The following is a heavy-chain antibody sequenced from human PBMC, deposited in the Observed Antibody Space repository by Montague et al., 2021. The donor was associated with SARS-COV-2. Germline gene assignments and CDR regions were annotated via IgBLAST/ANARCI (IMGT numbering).Heavy chain of an antibody. CDR3: ARENTVTTFGGPYYIDS. J-gene: IGHJ4*02. V-gene: IGHV4-59*02. D-gene: IGHD4-17*01. CDR2: IYDSGST. CDR1: GSSVRSYY. Sequence: ETLSLTCIVSGSSVRSYYWSWIRQPPGKGLEWIGYIYDSGSTNXNPSLKSRVTISVDTSKNQFSLKLSSVTAADTAVYYCARENTVTTFGGPYYIDSWGQGTLVTVSA.